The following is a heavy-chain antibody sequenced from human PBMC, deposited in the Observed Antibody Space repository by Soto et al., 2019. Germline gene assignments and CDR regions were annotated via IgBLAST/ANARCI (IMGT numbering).Heavy chain of an antibody. CDR3: ARGSPMSALVDAFDI. CDR2: INPNSGGT. V-gene: IGHV1-2*04. D-gene: IGHD1-26*01. J-gene: IGHJ3*02. Sequence: ASVKVSCKASGYTFTSYAMNWVRQAPGQGLEWMGWINPNSGGTNYAQKFQGWVTMTRDTSISTAYMELSRLRSDDTAVYYCARGSPMSALVDAFDIWGQGTMVTVSS. CDR1: GYTFTSYA.